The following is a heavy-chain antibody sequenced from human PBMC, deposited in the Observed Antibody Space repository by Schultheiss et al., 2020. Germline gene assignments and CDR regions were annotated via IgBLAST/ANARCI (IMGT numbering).Heavy chain of an antibody. CDR2: IYYSGST. CDR1: GGSISSGGYY. CDR3: ARGDPVVVAATLDAFDI. Sequence: SETLSLTCTVSGGSISSGGYYWSWIRQHPGKGLEWIGYIYYSGSTYYNPSLKSRVTISVDTSKNQFSLKLSSVTAADTAVYYCARGDPVVVAATLDAFDIWGQGTTVNV. D-gene: IGHD2-15*01. J-gene: IGHJ3*02. V-gene: IGHV4-31*03.